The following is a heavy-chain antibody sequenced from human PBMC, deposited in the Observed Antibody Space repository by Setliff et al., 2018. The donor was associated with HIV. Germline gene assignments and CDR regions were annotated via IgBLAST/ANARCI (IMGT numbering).Heavy chain of an antibody. V-gene: IGHV4-38-2*02. J-gene: IGHJ3*01. CDR1: GFTIASGYY. CDR3: ARAPPGIQNDAFDV. Sequence: PSETLSLTCSVSSVSGFTIASGYYWGWIRQPPGKGLEWIGTIHLSGTTYFNPSLKSRVTISADTSKKQFSLKLTSVTAADTAVYYCARAPPGIQNDAFDVWGQGTMVTVSS. CDR2: IHLSGTT.